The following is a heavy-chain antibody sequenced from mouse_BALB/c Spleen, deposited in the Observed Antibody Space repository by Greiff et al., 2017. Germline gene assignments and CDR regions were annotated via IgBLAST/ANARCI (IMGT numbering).Heavy chain of an antibody. J-gene: IGHJ2*01. CDR2: IDTSDSYT. V-gene: IGHV1-69*01. CDR1: GYTFTDYW. CDR3: ARGRYYGKEDYFDY. D-gene: IGHD1-1*01. Sequence: QVQLQQPGAELVMPGASVKMSCKASGYTFTDYWMHWVKQRPGQGLEWIGAIDTSDSYTSYNQKFKGKATLTVDESSSTAYMQLSSLTSEDSAVYYCARGRYYGKEDYFDYWGQGTTLTVSS.